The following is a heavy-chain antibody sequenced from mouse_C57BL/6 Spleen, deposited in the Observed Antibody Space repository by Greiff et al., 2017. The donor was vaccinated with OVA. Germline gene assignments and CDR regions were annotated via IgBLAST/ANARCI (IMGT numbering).Heavy chain of an antibody. CDR2: INPYNGGT. CDR1: GYTFTDYY. V-gene: IGHV1-19*01. Sequence: DVQLQESGPVLVKPGASVKMSCKASGYTFTDYYMNWVKQSHGKSLEWIGVINPYNGGTSYNQKFKGKATLTVDKSSSTAYMELNSLTSEDSAVYYCARGEITTVVEGYLDYWGQGTTLTVSS. CDR3: ARGEITTVVEGYLDY. D-gene: IGHD1-1*01. J-gene: IGHJ2*01.